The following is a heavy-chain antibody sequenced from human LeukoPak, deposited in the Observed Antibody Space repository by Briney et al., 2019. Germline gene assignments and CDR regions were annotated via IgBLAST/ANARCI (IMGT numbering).Heavy chain of an antibody. D-gene: IGHD5-18*01. CDR1: GGSVSSSPYY. J-gene: IGHJ5*02. CDR2: IYYGGTT. V-gene: IGHV4-39*07. CDR3: AKGAGGFSYYNWFDP. Sequence: PSETLSLTCTVSGGSVSSSPYYWGWIRQPPGKGLEWIGSIYYGGTTHYSPSLESRVTISVDTSKNQFSPKLASVTAADTAIYYCAKGAGGFSYYNWFDPWGQGTLATVSS.